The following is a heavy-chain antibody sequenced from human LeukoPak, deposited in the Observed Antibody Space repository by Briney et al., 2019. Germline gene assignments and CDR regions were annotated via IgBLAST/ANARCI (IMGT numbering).Heavy chain of an antibody. CDR2: IRSSSTTR. V-gene: IGHV3-48*02. CDR1: VFTFSSCS. CDR3: ARDPHIAAAGTIFDC. Sequence: GGSLRLSCVVSVFTFSSCSMLWVRQAPGKGLEWVSYIRSSSTTRYYADSVKGRFTISRDNAKNSLYLQMNSLRDEDSAVYYCARDPHIAAAGTIFDCWGQGTLVTVSS. J-gene: IGHJ4*02. D-gene: IGHD6-13*01.